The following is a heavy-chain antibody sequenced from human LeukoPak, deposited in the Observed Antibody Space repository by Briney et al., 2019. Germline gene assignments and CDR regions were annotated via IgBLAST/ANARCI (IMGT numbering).Heavy chain of an antibody. Sequence: ASVKVSCKASGYTFTGYYMHWVRQAPGQGLEWMGWINPSSGGTNYAQKFQSRVTMTRDTSISTAYMELSRLRSDDTAVYYCAREKLVSGSYYGPGWFDPWGQRTLVTVSS. V-gene: IGHV1-2*02. D-gene: IGHD1-26*01. CDR3: AREKLVSGSYYGPGWFDP. CDR1: GYTFTGYY. J-gene: IGHJ5*02. CDR2: INPSSGGT.